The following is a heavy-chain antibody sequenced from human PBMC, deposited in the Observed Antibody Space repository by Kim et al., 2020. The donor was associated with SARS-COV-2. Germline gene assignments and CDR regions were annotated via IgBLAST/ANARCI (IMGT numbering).Heavy chain of an antibody. D-gene: IGHD6-13*01. CDR2: FDPEDGET. CDR3: ATSPSIAAASWFDP. J-gene: IGHJ5*02. CDR1: GYTLTELS. Sequence: ASVKVYCKVSGYTLTELSMHWVRQAPGKGLEWMGGFDPEDGETIYTQKFQGRVTMTEDTSTDTAYMELISLRSEDTAVYYCATSPSIAAASWFDPWGQGTLVTVSS. V-gene: IGHV1-24*01.